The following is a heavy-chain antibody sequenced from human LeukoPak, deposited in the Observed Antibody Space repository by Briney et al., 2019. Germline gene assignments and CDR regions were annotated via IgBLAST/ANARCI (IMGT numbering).Heavy chain of an antibody. J-gene: IGHJ4*02. CDR1: GFTFGNCA. CDR3: AKHVSGSLFYFDY. V-gene: IGHV3-23*01. D-gene: IGHD3-10*01. CDR2: ISGTGYNT. Sequence: PGGSLRLSCAASGFTFGNCAMSWVRQAPGKGLEWVSGISGTGYNTYYADSVKGRFTISRDNSKNTLYLQMNSLGAEDTAVYYCAKHVSGSLFYFDYWGLRTLVTVSS.